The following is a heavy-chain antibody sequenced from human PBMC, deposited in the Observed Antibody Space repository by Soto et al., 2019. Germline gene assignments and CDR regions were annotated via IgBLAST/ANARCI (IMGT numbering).Heavy chain of an antibody. J-gene: IGHJ4*02. CDR2: IWYDGSNK. Sequence: ESVGGVVQPGRSLRLSCAASGFTFSSYGMHWVRQAPGKGLEWVAVIWYDGSNKYYADSVKGRFTISRDNSKNTLYLQMNSLRAEDTAVYYCARDVDIVATTPASFDYWGQGTLVTVSS. CDR3: ARDVDIVATTPASFDY. D-gene: IGHD5-12*01. V-gene: IGHV3-33*01. CDR1: GFTFSSYG.